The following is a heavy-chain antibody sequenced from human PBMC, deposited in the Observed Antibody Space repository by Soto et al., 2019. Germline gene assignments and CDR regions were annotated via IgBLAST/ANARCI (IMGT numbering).Heavy chain of an antibody. CDR1: GGSISSYY. V-gene: IGHV4-4*07. Sequence: SETLSPTCTVSGGSISSYYWSWIRQPAGKGLEWIGRIYTSGGTNYNPSLKSRVTMSVDTSKNQFSLKLSSVTAADTAVYYCARDRGGYGDNWFDPWGQGTLVTVSS. CDR2: IYTSGGT. CDR3: ARDRGGYGDNWFDP. D-gene: IGHD5-12*01. J-gene: IGHJ5*02.